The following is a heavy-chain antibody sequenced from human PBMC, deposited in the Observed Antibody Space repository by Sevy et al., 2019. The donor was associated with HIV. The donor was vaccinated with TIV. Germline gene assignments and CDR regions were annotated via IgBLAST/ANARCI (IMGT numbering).Heavy chain of an antibody. J-gene: IGHJ3*01. CDR3: AKDRAVLVGDAFDL. Sequence: GGSLRLSCAASRFTFSGYAMHWVRQAPGQGLKWVAAISYDGSIKYYADSVKGRFTISRDNSKNTLSLQMHSLRVEDTAVYYCAKDRAVLVGDAFDLWGQGTMVTVSS. CDR1: RFTFSGYA. V-gene: IGHV3-30*18. D-gene: IGHD2-15*01. CDR2: ISYDGSIK.